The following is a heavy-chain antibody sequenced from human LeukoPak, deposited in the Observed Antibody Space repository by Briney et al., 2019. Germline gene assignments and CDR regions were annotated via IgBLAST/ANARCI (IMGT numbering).Heavy chain of an antibody. CDR1: GGSPSSDDYY. Sequence: SETLSLTCTVSGGSPSSDDYYWSWIRQPPEKCLEWIGYIYYSGSTYYNASLRSRITISVDTSKNQFSLKLSSVTAADTAVYFCARGTRYCTNTSCYKTAMDVWGQGTTVTVSS. CDR3: ARGTRYCTNTSCYKTAMDV. J-gene: IGHJ6*02. V-gene: IGHV4-30-4*01. CDR2: IYYSGST. D-gene: IGHD2-2*02.